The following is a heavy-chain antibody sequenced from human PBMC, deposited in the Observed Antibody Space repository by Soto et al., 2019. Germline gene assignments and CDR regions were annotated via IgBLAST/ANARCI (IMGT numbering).Heavy chain of an antibody. V-gene: IGHV4-4*02. CDR2: IYHSGST. J-gene: IGHJ5*02. Sequence: QVQLQESGPGLVKPSGTLSLTCAVSGGSISSSNWWSWVRQPPGKGLEWIGEIYHSGSTNYNPSHKSRVTISVDNSKNQFSLKLSSVTAADTAVYYCAGDYLVRGVMRWFDPWGQGTLVTVSS. CDR1: GGSISSSNW. D-gene: IGHD3-10*01. CDR3: AGDYLVRGVMRWFDP.